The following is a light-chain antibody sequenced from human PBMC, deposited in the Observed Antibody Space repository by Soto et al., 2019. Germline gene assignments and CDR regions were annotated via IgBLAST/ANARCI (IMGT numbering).Light chain of an antibody. CDR3: QQRDNWPPTWT. J-gene: IGKJ1*01. CDR2: KAS. V-gene: IGKV1-5*03. Sequence: DIQMTQSPSTLSGSVGDRVTITCRASQTISSWLAWYQQKPGKAPKLLIYKASTLKSGVPSRFSGSGSGTDFTLTISSLEPEDFAVYYCQQRDNWPPTWTFGQGTKVDI. CDR1: QTISSW.